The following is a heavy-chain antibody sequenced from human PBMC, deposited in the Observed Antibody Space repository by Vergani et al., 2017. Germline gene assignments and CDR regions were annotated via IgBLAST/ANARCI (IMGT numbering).Heavy chain of an antibody. J-gene: IGHJ5*02. CDR3: AKRSGYYLNWFDP. Sequence: QVQLVESGGGVVQPGGSLRLSCAASGFTFSSYGMHWVRQAPGKGLEWVAFIRYDGSNKYYADSVKGRFTISRDNSKNTLYLRMNSLRAEDTAVYYCAKRSGYYLNWFDPWGQGTLVTVSS. CDR2: IRYDGSNK. CDR1: GFTFSSYG. V-gene: IGHV3-30*02. D-gene: IGHD3-22*01.